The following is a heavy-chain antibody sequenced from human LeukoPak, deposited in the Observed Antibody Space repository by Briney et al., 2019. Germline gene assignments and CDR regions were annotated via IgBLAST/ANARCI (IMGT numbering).Heavy chain of an antibody. CDR3: ARDWYCSSTSCPLDY. V-gene: IGHV3-21*01. Sequence: GGSLRLSCAASGFTFSSYSMNWVRQAPGKGLEWVSSISSSSSYIYYADSVKGRFTISRDNAKNSLYLQMNSLGAEDTAVYYCARDWYCSSTSCPLDYWGQGTLVTVSS. D-gene: IGHD2-2*01. J-gene: IGHJ4*02. CDR1: GFTFSSYS. CDR2: ISSSSSYI.